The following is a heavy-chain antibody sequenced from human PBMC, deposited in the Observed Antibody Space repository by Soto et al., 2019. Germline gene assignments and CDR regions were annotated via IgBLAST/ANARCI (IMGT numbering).Heavy chain of an antibody. J-gene: IGHJ6*02. CDR1: GYTFTSYG. Sequence: ASVKVSCKASGYTFTSYGISWVRQAPGQGLEWMGWISAYNGNTNYAQKLQGRVTMTTDTSTSTAYMELRSLRSYDTAVYYCARHQIFDYDCWRGGYYYYCGMDVWGQGTTVTVSS. V-gene: IGHV1-18*01. D-gene: IGHD3-3*01. CDR3: ARHQIFDYDCWRGGYYYYCGMDV. CDR2: ISAYNGNT.